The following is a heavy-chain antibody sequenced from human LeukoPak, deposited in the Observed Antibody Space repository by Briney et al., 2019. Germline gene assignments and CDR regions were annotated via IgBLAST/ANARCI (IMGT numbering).Heavy chain of an antibody. V-gene: IGHV4-59*08. J-gene: IGHJ3*02. CDR3: ARQVTMIVVPPQDAFDI. CDR2: IYYSGST. Sequence: PSETLSRTCTGSGVSISSYYWSWIRQPPGKGLEWSGYIYYSGSTNYNPSLKSRVTISVDTSRNQFSLKLSSVTAADTAVYYCARQVTMIVVPPQDAFDIWGQGTMVTVSS. CDR1: GVSISSYY. D-gene: IGHD3-22*01.